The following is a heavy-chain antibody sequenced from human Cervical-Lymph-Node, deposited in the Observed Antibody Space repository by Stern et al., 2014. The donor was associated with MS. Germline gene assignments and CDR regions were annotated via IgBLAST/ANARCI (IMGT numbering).Heavy chain of an antibody. Sequence: VQLVESGPGLVKPSETLSLTCTVSGGSISSYYWSWIRQPPGKGLEWIGYIYYSGSTNYNPSLKSRVTLSVDTSKNQFPLKLSAVTAADTAVYYCARLVRDWYFDLWGRGTLVTVSS. CDR2: IYYSGST. J-gene: IGHJ2*01. CDR3: ARLVRDWYFDL. CDR1: GGSISSYY. V-gene: IGHV4-59*08.